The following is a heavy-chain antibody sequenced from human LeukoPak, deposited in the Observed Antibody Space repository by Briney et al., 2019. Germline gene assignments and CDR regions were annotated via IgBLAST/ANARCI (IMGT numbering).Heavy chain of an antibody. Sequence: GGSLRLSCAASGFSVSSNYISWVRQAPGKGLEWVSAVRGSDAGTSYADSVKGRFTISRDNSKNTLYLQMNSLRAEDTAVYYCAKNRGGSYYSGSDYWGQGTLVTVSS. J-gene: IGHJ4*02. CDR1: GFSVSSNY. V-gene: IGHV3-23*01. CDR2: VRGSDAGT. D-gene: IGHD1-26*01. CDR3: AKNRGGSYYSGSDY.